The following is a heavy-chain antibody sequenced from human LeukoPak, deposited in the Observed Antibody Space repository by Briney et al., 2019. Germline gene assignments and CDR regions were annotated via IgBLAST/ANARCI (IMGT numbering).Heavy chain of an antibody. CDR2: LHAAGGT. Sequence: GGTLRLSCAASALTVSSNYITWLRQPQGKGLEWVSILHAAGGTFYGDSVKGRFTISRHVSKNTVYLQMDSIGAEYTAVYYCAREGYDNCGYPRLLDYWGQGTLVTVSS. CDR1: ALTVSSNY. D-gene: IGHD3-22*01. CDR3: AREGYDNCGYPRLLDY. V-gene: IGHV3-53*04. J-gene: IGHJ4*02.